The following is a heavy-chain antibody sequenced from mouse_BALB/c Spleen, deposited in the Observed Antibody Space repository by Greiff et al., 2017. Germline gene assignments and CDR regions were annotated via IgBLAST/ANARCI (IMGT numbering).Heavy chain of an antibody. J-gene: IGHJ2*01. CDR3: ESRLLRLRVGYFDY. V-gene: IGHV1S127*01. CDR2: IDPSNSET. CDR1: GYTFTSYW. Sequence: QVQLQQSGPELVRPGASVKMSCKASGYTFTSYWMHWVKQRPGQGLEWIGMIDPSNSETRLNQKFKDKATLNVDKSSNTAYMQLSSLTSEDSAVYYVESRLLRLRVGYFDYWGQGTTLTVSS. D-gene: IGHD1-2*01.